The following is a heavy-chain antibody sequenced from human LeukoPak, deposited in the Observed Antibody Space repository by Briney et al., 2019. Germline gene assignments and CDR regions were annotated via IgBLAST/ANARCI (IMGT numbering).Heavy chain of an antibody. J-gene: IGHJ4*02. CDR1: GFTFSSYA. V-gene: IGHV3-23*01. CDR2: ISGSGGST. CDR3: ARDWWLRFEAEDDY. D-gene: IGHD5-12*01. Sequence: GGSLRLSCAASGFTFSSYAMSWVRQAPGKGLEWASAISGSGGSTYYAGSVRGRFTISRDNSKNTLYLQMNSLRAEDTAVYYCARDWWLRFEAEDDYWGQGTLVTVSS.